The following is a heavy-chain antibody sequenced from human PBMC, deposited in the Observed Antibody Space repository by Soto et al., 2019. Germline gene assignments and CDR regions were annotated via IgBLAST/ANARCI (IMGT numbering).Heavy chain of an antibody. CDR3: ARDIDNRDYYYGLDV. CDR2: ISNSGNTI. J-gene: IGHJ6*02. Sequence: GGSLRFSCVASGFVFNNYEMNWVRQAPGKGLEWISYISNSGNTIYVADSMRGRFTISRDNAKNSLFLQMNSLRADDTAVYYCARDIDNRDYYYGLDVWGQGTTVTVSS. V-gene: IGHV3-48*03. CDR1: GFVFNNYE. D-gene: IGHD1-20*01.